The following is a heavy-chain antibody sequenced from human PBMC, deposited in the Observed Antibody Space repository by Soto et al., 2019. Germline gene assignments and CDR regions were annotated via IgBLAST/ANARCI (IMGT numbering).Heavy chain of an antibody. D-gene: IGHD2-21*02. CDR3: AKGGGDSLWYGMDG. CDR2: ISGSGGSI. Sequence: PGGSLTLSCSASGLIFIRSAMNCVYHAPRKGLDCVSAISGSGGSIYYADSVNPRFTISRDISKTTLSLQMHSLRAADTAVYYCAKGGGDSLWYGMDGWGEETRVTVVS. V-gene: IGHV3-23*01. J-gene: IGHJ6*04. CDR1: GLIFIRSA.